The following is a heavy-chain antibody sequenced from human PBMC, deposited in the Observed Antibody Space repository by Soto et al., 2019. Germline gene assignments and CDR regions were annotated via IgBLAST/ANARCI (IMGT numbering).Heavy chain of an antibody. Sequence: QVQLQESGPGLVKPSETLSLTCTVSGGSISSYYWSWIRQPPGKGLEWIGYIYYSGSTNYNPSLKSRGTISVDTSKNQFSLKLSSVTAADTAVYYCARQAGWFDPWGQGTLVTVAS. CDR2: IYYSGST. J-gene: IGHJ5*02. CDR1: GGSISSYY. V-gene: IGHV4-59*08. CDR3: ARQAGWFDP.